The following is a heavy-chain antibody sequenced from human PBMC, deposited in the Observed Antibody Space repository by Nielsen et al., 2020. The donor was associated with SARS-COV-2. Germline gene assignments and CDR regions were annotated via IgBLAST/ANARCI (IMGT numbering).Heavy chain of an antibody. CDR2: TSYDGSIT. CDR1: GFMSSNYA. V-gene: IGHV3-30*04. D-gene: IGHD2-15*01. Sequence: GESLKISCVTSGFMSSNYAMHWVRQAPGKGLEWVALTSYDGSITNYGDSVKGRFTMSRDNGKNSLYLQMNTLRSEDTALYYCTRGFYSQSDCWGQGTLVTVSS. J-gene: IGHJ4*02. CDR3: TRGFYSQSDC.